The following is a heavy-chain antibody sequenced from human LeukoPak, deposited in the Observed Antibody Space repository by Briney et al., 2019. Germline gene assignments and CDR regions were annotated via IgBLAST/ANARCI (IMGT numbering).Heavy chain of an antibody. CDR2: IIPIFGTA. V-gene: IGHV1-69*05. CDR3: ASTPYYYDSSGYYYCDY. CDR1: GGTFSSYA. D-gene: IGHD3-22*01. Sequence: ASVKVSCKASGGTFSSYAISWVRQAPGQGLEWMGRIIPIFGTANYAQKFQGRVTITTDESTSTAYMELSSLRSEDTAVYYCASTPYYYDSSGYYYCDYWGQGTLVTVSS. J-gene: IGHJ4*02.